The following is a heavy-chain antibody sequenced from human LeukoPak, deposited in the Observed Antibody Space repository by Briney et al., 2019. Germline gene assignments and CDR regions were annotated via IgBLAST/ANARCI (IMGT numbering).Heavy chain of an antibody. CDR3: AKNTPGGYSDY. CDR2: INTYNGFS. J-gene: IGHJ4*02. V-gene: IGHV1-18*01. D-gene: IGHD6-13*01. Sequence: ASAKVSCKTSGYSFTSSGINWVRQAPGQGLEWMGWINTYNGFSKYARKLQGRVTMTADTSKSTAYMELSSLSSDDTAVYYCAKNTPGGYSDYWGQGTLVTVSS. CDR1: GYSFTSSG.